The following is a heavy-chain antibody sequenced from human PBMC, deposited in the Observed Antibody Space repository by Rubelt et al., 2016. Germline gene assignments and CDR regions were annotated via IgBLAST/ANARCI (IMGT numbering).Heavy chain of an antibody. Sequence: SGAEVKKPGASVKVSCKASGYTFSNYGVTWVRQAPGQGLEWMGWVSAYNGNTNYVQQLQGRLTMTTDTSTSTAYMELRSLRSDDTAVYYCARWLAGSYYTNWFDPWGQGTLVTVSS. V-gene: IGHV1-18*01. CDR1: GYTFSNYG. J-gene: IGHJ5*02. CDR2: VSAYNGNT. CDR3: ARWLAGSYYTNWFDP. D-gene: IGHD3-10*01.